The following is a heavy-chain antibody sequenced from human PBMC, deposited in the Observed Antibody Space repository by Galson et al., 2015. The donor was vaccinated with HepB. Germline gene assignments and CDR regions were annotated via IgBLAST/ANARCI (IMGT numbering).Heavy chain of an antibody. Sequence: SLRLSCAASGFTFSSYGMHWVRQAPGKGLEWVAVIWYDGSNKYYADSVKGRFTISRDNSKNTLYLQMNSLRAEDTAVYYCARDGGAAPTGMDVWGQGTTVTVSS. V-gene: IGHV3-33*01. D-gene: IGHD6-25*01. CDR1: GFTFSSYG. CDR3: ARDGGAAPTGMDV. CDR2: IWYDGSNK. J-gene: IGHJ6*02.